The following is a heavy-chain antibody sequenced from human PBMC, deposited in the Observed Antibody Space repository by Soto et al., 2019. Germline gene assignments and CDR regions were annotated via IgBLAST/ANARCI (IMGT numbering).Heavy chain of an antibody. CDR2: ISAYNGNT. CDR3: ARDLSWNDDPDYFDY. V-gene: IGHV1-18*01. J-gene: IGHJ4*02. D-gene: IGHD1-1*01. Sequence: ASVKVSCKAARYTFPSYGIRWVRQAPGQGLEWMGWISAYNGNTNYAQKLQGRVTMTTDTSTSTGYMELRSLRYDDTAVYYCARDLSWNDDPDYFDYWGQGTLVTVSS. CDR1: RYTFPSYG.